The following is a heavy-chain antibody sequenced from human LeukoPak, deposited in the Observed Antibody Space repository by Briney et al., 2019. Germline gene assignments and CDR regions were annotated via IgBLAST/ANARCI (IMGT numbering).Heavy chain of an antibody. Sequence: PGGSLRLSCAASGFTFSSHSMNWVRQAPGKGLEWVSSISRSSSYIDYADSVKGRFTISRDNSKNTLYLQMNSLRAEDTAVYYCAKAMQVRYFDWLFDYWGQGTLVTVSS. CDR2: ISRSSSYI. CDR3: AKAMQVRYFDWLFDY. J-gene: IGHJ4*02. CDR1: GFTFSSHS. V-gene: IGHV3-21*04. D-gene: IGHD3-9*01.